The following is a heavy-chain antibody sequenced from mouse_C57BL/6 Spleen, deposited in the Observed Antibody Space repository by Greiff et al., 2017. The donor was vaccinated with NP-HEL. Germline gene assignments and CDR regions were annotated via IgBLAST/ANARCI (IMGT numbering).Heavy chain of an antibody. CDR3: ARGIPYYYGSSLAWFAY. CDR2: INYDGSST. J-gene: IGHJ3*01. CDR1: GFTFSDYY. Sequence: EVQRVESEGGLVQPGSSMKLSCTASGFTFSDYYMAWVRQVPEKGLEWVANINYDGSSTYYLDSLKSRFIISRDNAKNILYLQMSSLKSEDTATYYCARGIPYYYGSSLAWFAYWGQGTLVTVSA. D-gene: IGHD1-1*01. V-gene: IGHV5-16*01.